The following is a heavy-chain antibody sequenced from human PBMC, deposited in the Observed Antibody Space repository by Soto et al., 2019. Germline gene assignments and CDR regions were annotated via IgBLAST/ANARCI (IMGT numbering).Heavy chain of an antibody. CDR2: INHSGST. J-gene: IGHJ5*02. V-gene: IGHV4-34*01. Sequence: QVQLQQWGAGLLKPSETLSLTCAVYGGSFSGYSWSWIRQPPGKGLEWIGEINHSGSTNYNPSLKRRVTISVDTSKNPVSLKLSYVTAADTAVYYCARGIGSGSQCWFDPWGQGTLVTVSS. CDR3: ARGIGSGSQCWFDP. CDR1: GGSFSGYS. D-gene: IGHD3-10*01.